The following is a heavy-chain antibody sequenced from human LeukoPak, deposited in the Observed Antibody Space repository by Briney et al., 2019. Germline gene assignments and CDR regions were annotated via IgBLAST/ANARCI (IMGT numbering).Heavy chain of an antibody. Sequence: WASVKVSCKASGGTFSSYAISWVRQAPGQGLEWMEGIIPIYGTANYAQKFQGRVTITTDESTSTAYMELSSVRSEDTAVYYCARGSGAHYDILTGAPRGKNYYYYMDVWGKGTTVTVSS. CDR2: IIPIYGTA. V-gene: IGHV1-69*05. D-gene: IGHD3-9*01. CDR3: ARGSGAHYDILTGAPRGKNYYYYMDV. J-gene: IGHJ6*03. CDR1: GGTFSSYA.